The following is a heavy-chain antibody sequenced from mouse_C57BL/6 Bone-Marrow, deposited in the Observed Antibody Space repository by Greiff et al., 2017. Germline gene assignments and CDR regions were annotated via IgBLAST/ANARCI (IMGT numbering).Heavy chain of an antibody. Sequence: QVQLQQSGAELARPGASVKLSCKASGYTFTSYGISWVQQSTGQGLEWIGAIYPRSGNTYYNEKFKGEATLTADESSSTAFLKLRSLTSEDSAVYFCARLDYYGSSSFAYWGQGTLVTVSA. CDR2: IYPRSGNT. V-gene: IGHV1-81*01. CDR3: ARLDYYGSSSFAY. CDR1: GYTFTSYG. D-gene: IGHD1-1*01. J-gene: IGHJ3*01.